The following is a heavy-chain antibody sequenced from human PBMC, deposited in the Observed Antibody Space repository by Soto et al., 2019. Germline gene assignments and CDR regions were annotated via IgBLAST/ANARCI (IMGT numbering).Heavy chain of an antibody. CDR3: ARDGRYSGYEIFDY. V-gene: IGHV4-4*02. CDR2: IYHSGST. D-gene: IGHD5-12*01. J-gene: IGHJ4*02. CDR1: SGSISSSNW. Sequence: QVQLQESGPGLVKPSGTLSLTCAVSSGSISSSNWWSWVRQHPGKGLEWIGEIYHSGSTNYNPSLKSRVTISVDKSKNQFSLKRSSVTAADTAVYYCARDGRYSGYEIFDYWGQGTLVTVSS.